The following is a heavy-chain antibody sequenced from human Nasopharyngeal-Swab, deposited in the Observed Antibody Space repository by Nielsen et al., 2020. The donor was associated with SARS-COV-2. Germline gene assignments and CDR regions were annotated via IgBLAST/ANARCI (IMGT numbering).Heavy chain of an antibody. CDR1: GFTFSSCA. Sequence: GESLKISCAASGFTFSSCAMHWVRQAPGKGLEWVAVISYDGSNKYYADSVKGRFTISRDNSRNTLYLQMNSLRAEDTAVYYCARDLFHSSSWYEDYWGQGTLVTVSS. CDR3: ARDLFHSSSWYEDY. J-gene: IGHJ4*02. CDR2: ISYDGSNK. V-gene: IGHV3-30*04. D-gene: IGHD6-13*01.